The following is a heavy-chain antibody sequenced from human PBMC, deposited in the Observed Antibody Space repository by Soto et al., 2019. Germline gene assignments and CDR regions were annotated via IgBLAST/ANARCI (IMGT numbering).Heavy chain of an antibody. CDR1: GFTFSNAW. CDR2: IKSKTDGGTT. CDR3: RTRHPHEWELRDY. D-gene: IGHD1-26*01. V-gene: IGHV3-15*01. Sequence: GGSLRLSCAASGFTFSNAWMSWVRQAPGKGLERVGRIKSKTDGGTTDYDAPVNGRFTISREDSKITLYLQMNSLKTEDTVVYYCRTRHPHEWELRDYWGQGTLVTVSS. J-gene: IGHJ4*02.